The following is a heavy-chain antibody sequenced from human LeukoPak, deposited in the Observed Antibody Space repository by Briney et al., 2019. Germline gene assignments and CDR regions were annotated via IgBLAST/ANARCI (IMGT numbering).Heavy chain of an antibody. D-gene: IGHD6-19*01. Sequence: SETLSLTCTVSGVSISSYYWSWIRQPAGKGLEWIWRIYTSGSSNSNPSLKSRVTMSADTSKNQFSLKLSSVTAADTAVYYCARDISVAGSFLLFDYWGQGTLVTVSS. CDR1: GVSISSYY. J-gene: IGHJ4*02. CDR2: IYTSGSS. CDR3: ARDISVAGSFLLFDY. V-gene: IGHV4-4*07.